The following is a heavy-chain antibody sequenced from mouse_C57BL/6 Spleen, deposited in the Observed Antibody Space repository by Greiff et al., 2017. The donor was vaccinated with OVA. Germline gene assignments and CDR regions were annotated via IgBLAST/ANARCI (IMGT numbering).Heavy chain of an antibody. CDR1: GYTFTSYW. CDR3: ARGYYGNPFYAMDY. Sequence: QVQLQQPGAELVRPGSSVKLSCKASGYTFTSYWMHWVKQRPIQGLEWIGNIDPSDSETHYNQKFKDKATLTVDKSSSTAYMQLSSLTSEDSAVYYCARGYYGNPFYAMDYWGQGTSVTVSS. V-gene: IGHV1-52*01. CDR2: IDPSDSET. J-gene: IGHJ4*01. D-gene: IGHD2-1*01.